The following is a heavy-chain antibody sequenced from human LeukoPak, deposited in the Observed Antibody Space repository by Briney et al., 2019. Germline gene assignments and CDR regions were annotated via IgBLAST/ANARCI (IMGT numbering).Heavy chain of an antibody. CDR3: ARDEDYGDYKWFDP. CDR2: IYYSGST. V-gene: IGHV4-39*07. D-gene: IGHD4-17*01. J-gene: IGHJ5*02. Sequence: TSETLSLTCTVSGGSISSSSYYWGWIRQPPGKGLEWIGSIYYSGSTYYNPSLKSRVTISVDTSKSQFSLKLSSVTAADTAVYYCARDEDYGDYKWFDPWGQGTLVTVSS. CDR1: GGSISSSSYY.